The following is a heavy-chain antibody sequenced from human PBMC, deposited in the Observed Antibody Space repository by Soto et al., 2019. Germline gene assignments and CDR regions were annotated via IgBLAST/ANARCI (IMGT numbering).Heavy chain of an antibody. CDR3: ARGLDCSSTSCYTPYYYYGMDV. D-gene: IGHD2-2*02. J-gene: IGHJ6*02. Sequence: GGSLRLSCAASGFTFSSYGMHWVRQAPGKGLEWVAVISYDGSNKYYADSVKGRFTISRDNAKNSLYLQMNSLRAEDTAVYYCARGLDCSSTSCYTPYYYYGMDVWGQGTTVTVS. CDR1: GFTFSSYG. V-gene: IGHV3-30*03. CDR2: ISYDGSNK.